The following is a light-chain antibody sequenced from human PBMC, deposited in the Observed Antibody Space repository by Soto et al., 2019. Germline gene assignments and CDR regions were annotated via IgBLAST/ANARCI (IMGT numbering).Light chain of an antibody. CDR1: QRISYW. V-gene: IGKV1-5*01. J-gene: IGKJ2*01. CDR2: DAS. CDR3: QQYNSYSPTT. Sequence: DVQMPQSPSTLSASVGARVTINCRASQRISYWLAWYQQKPVKAPKLLIYDASSLESGVRSRFSCSGSGTAFTRTISSLQPDDFETYDCQQYNSYSPTTFGQGTKVEIK.